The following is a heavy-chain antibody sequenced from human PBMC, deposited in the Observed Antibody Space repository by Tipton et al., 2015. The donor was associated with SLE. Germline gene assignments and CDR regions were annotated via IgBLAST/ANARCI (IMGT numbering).Heavy chain of an antibody. CDR2: IYYSGST. CDR3: AREVTAAAAPSFDY. V-gene: IGHV4-61*01. CDR1: GGSVSSGSYY. Sequence: TLSLTCTVSGGSVSSGSYYWSWIRQPPGKGLEWIGYIYYSGSTNYNPSLKSRVTISVDTSKNQFSLKLSSVTAADTAVYYCAREVTAAAAPSFDYWGQGTLVTVSS. D-gene: IGHD2-21*02. J-gene: IGHJ4*02.